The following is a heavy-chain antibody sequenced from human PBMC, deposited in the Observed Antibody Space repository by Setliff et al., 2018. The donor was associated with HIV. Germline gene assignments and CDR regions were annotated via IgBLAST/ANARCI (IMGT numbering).Heavy chain of an antibody. CDR2: INAGNGNT. D-gene: IGHD1-20*01. CDR3: AREARYQDRYYYYMDV. CDR1: GYTFTNYA. V-gene: IGHV1-3*03. J-gene: IGHJ6*03. Sequence: ASVKVSCKASGYTFTNYAIHWVRQAPGQRLEWMGWINAGNGNTKYSQEFQDRVTITRDTSASTAYMELSSLRSEDTAVYYCAREARYQDRYYYYMDVWGKGTTVTVSS.